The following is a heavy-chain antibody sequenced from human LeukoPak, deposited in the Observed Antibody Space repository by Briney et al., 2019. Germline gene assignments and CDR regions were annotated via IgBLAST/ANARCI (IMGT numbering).Heavy chain of an antibody. CDR2: ISAYNGNT. V-gene: IGHV1-18*01. J-gene: IGHJ3*02. D-gene: IGHD3-10*01. CDR3: ARDLDGSGTDAFDI. CDR1: GYTFTSYG. Sequence: ASVKVSCKASGYTFTSYGISWVRQALGQGLEWMGWISAYNGNTNYAQKLQGRVTMTTDTSTSTAYMELRSLRSDDTAVYYCARDLDGSGTDAFDIWGQGTMVTVSS.